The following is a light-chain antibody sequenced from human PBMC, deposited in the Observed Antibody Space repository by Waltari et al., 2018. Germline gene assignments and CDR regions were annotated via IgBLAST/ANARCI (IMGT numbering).Light chain of an antibody. V-gene: IGKV1-39*01. CDR2: AAS. Sequence: DIQMTQSPSSLSASVGDRVTITCRASQSISSYLNWYQQKPGKAPKLLIYAASSLQSWVPSRFSGSGSGTDFTLTISSLQPEDFATYYCQQSLDSPYTFGQGTRLEI. CDR3: QQSLDSPYT. J-gene: IGKJ2*01. CDR1: QSISSY.